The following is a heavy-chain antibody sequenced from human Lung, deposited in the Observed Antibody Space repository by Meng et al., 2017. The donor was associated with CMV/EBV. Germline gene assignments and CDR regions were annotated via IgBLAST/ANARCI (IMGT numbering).Heavy chain of an antibody. CDR2: INHSGST. CDR1: GGSFSGYY. J-gene: IGHJ5*02. Sequence: GSLRLSCAVYGGSFSGYYWSWIRQPPGKGLEWIGEINHSGSTNYNPSLKSRITISVDTSKNQFSLKLSSVTAADTAVYYCARKKSLTMVRGKMRGGWFDPWGKGTLVTVS. CDR3: ARKKSLTMVRGKMRGGWFDP. V-gene: IGHV4-34*01. D-gene: IGHD3-10*01.